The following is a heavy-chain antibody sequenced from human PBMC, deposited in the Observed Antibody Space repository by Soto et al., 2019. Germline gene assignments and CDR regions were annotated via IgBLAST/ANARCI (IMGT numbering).Heavy chain of an antibody. Sequence: GGSLRLSCAASGFTFNTYSMTWVRQAPGKGLEWVSGISGSGDGTYYADSVKGRFTISRDNSKTTLYLHLNSLRVEDTAVYYCVKALLHLARVYWGQGTLVTVSS. CDR3: VKALLHLARVY. CDR1: GFTFNTYS. V-gene: IGHV3-23*01. D-gene: IGHD3-22*01. J-gene: IGHJ4*02. CDR2: ISGSGDGT.